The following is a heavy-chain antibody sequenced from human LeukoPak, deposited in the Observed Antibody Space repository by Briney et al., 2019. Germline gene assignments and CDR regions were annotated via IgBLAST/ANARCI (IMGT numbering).Heavy chain of an antibody. CDR2: INHSGST. CDR1: GGSFSGYY. Sequence: PSETLSLTCAVSGGSFSGYYWSWIRQPPGKGLEWIGEINHSGSTNYNPSLKSRVTISVDTSKNQFSLKLSSVTAAETAVYYCAIPRASSGYNGCFDCWGQRTLVTASS. J-gene: IGHJ4*02. CDR3: AIPRASSGYNGCFDC. V-gene: IGHV4-34*01. D-gene: IGHD3-22*01.